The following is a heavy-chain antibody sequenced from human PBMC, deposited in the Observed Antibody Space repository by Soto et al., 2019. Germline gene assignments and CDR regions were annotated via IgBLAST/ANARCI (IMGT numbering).Heavy chain of an antibody. D-gene: IGHD1-20*01. V-gene: IGHV3-21*01. CDR1: GFTFSSYT. CDR3: ARDRDYNWPIDY. CDR2: ISSSSSFL. J-gene: IGHJ4*02. Sequence: GGSLRLSCAASGFTFSSYTMNWVRQAPGKGLEWVSSISSSSSFLYYADSVKGRFTISRDNAKNSLYLQLNSLRAEDTAVYYCARDRDYNWPIDYWGQGALVTVSS.